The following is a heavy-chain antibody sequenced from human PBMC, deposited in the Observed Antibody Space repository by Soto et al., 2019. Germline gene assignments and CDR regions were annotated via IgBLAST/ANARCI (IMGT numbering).Heavy chain of an antibody. J-gene: IGHJ4*02. Sequence: GGSLRLSCAASGFTFSSYAMSWVRQAPGKGLEWVSAISGSGGSTYYADSVKGRFTISRDNSKNTLYLQMNSLRAEDTAVYYCAEATDIMITFGGAQDYFDYWCKGTMGTVSA. CDR3: AEATDIMITFGGAQDYFDY. V-gene: IGHV3-23*01. CDR1: GFTFSSYA. D-gene: IGHD3-16*01. CDR2: ISGSGGST.